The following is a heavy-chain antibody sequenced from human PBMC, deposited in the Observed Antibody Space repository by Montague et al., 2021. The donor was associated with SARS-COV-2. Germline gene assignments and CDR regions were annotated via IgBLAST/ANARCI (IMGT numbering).Heavy chain of an antibody. CDR2: VDYNGDT. J-gene: IGHJ3*01. V-gene: IGHV4-59*08. CDR3: ARGWALDP. CDR1: CGATPGQN. D-gene: IGHD6-19*01. Sequence: SETLSLTCSRLCGATPGQNGSSHLRTPVTIAERIAYVDYNGDTKYNPSLQSRVTISIDTSENQFSLRLNSVTAADTAVYFCARGWALDPWGQGRLVTVSS.